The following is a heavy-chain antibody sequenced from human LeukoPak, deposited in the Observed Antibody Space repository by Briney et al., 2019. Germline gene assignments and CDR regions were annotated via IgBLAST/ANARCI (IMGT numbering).Heavy chain of an antibody. J-gene: IGHJ4*02. V-gene: IGHV4-39*01. Sequence: SETLSLTCTVSGGSISSCSYYWGWIRQPPGKGLEWIGSIYYSGSTYYNPSLKSRVTISVDTSKNQFSLKLSSVTAADTAVYYCASAVSGADDYWGQGTLVTVSS. D-gene: IGHD3-10*01. CDR2: IYYSGST. CDR1: GGSISSCSYY. CDR3: ASAVSGADDY.